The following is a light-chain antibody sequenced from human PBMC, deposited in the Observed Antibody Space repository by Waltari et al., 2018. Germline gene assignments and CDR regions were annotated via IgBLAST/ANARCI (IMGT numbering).Light chain of an antibody. Sequence: QSALTQPASVSGSPGQSITISCPGRSSDVGISNLVSWYLQHPAQAPKLIIYEVTKRPSGVSNRFSGSKSGNTASLTISGLQAEDEADYYCYSYAGGRVFGTGTKVTVL. CDR2: EVT. V-gene: IGLV2-23*02. CDR3: YSYAGGRV. J-gene: IGLJ1*01. CDR1: SSDVGISNL.